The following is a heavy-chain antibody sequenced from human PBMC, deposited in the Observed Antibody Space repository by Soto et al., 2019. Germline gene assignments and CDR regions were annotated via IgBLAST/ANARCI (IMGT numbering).Heavy chain of an antibody. V-gene: IGHV3-21*01. CDR3: AREKSGSWDV. Sequence: GGSLRLSCVASGFIFSTYTMSWVRQAPGAGLEWVTSISSSSSNIYYAGSVKGRFTVSRDNAKNSLYLQLTGLRVEDKAFYYCAREKSGSWDVWGQGTTVTVSS. CDR2: ISSSSSNI. D-gene: IGHD1-26*01. J-gene: IGHJ6*02. CDR1: GFIFSTYT.